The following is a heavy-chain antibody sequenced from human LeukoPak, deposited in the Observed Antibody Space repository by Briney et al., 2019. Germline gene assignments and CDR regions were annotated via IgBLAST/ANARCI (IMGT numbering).Heavy chain of an antibody. Sequence: TGGSLRLSCAASGFTFSSYWMHWVRQAPGKGLVWVSRINSDGSGTTYADSVKGRFTISRDNAKNTLYLQMNSLRAEDTAMYYCTRASQTHWFDPWGQGTLVTVSS. CDR1: GFTFSSYW. V-gene: IGHV3-74*01. CDR3: TRASQTHWFDP. J-gene: IGHJ5*02. CDR2: INSDGSGT.